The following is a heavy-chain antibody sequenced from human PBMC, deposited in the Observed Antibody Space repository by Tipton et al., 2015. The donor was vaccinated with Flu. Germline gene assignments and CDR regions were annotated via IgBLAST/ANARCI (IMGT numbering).Heavy chain of an antibody. V-gene: IGHV3-48*03. CDR1: GFTFSSYE. CDR3: ARTRGSGRPNYYYYGMDV. CDR2: ISGSGTTI. J-gene: IGHJ6*02. Sequence: SLRLSCAASGFTFSSYEMNWVRQAPGKGLAWVSYISGSGTTIYYADSVKGRFTISRDNAKNSLYLQMNSLRAEDTAVYYCARTRGSGRPNYYYYGMDVWGQGTPVTVSS. D-gene: IGHD3-10*01.